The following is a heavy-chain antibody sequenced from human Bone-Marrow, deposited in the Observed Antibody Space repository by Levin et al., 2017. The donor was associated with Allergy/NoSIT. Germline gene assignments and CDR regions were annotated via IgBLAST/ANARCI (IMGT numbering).Heavy chain of an antibody. D-gene: IGHD6-13*01. CDR1: GFTIGDYA. Sequence: PGGSLRLSCAASGFTIGDYALSWVRQAPGKGLEWVGFIRRIASGGRTDYAASVKGRFSISRDDSDNIAYLQMDSLQIEDTAVYYCVREQGMYSRHAYGYIDNWGQGIVVTVSS. J-gene: IGHJ4*02. CDR3: VREQGMYSRHAYGYIDN. V-gene: IGHV3-49*04. CDR2: IRRIASGGRT.